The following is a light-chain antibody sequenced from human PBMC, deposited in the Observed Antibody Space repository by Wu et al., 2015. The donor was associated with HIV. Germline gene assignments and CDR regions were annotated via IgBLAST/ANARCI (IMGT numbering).Light chain of an antibody. CDR3: QQYSDYPWT. CDR2: KPS. CDR1: QSISGW. V-gene: IGKV1-5*03. Sequence: DIQMTQSPSTLSASVGDRVTITCRASQSISGWLAWYQQKPGKAPKLLIYKPSTLESGAPSRISGSGSGTEFTLTFSSLEPDDFATYYCQQYSDYPWTFGQGTKVEI. J-gene: IGKJ1*01.